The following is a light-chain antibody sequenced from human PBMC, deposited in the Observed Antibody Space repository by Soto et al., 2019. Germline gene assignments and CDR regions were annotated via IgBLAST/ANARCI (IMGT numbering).Light chain of an antibody. CDR3: SSYTSSSTVV. CDR2: EVS. Sequence: QLVLTQPASVSGSPGQSITISCTGTSSDVGGYNYVSWYQQHPGKAPKLMIYEVSNRPSGVSNRFSGSKSGNTASLTISGLQAEDEAAYDCSSYTSSSTVVFGGGTKVTVL. J-gene: IGLJ2*01. V-gene: IGLV2-14*01. CDR1: SSDVGGYNY.